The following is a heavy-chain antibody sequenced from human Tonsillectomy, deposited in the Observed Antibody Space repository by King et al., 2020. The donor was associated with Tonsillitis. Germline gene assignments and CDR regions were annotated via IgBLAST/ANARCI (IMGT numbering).Heavy chain of an antibody. V-gene: IGHV1-2*02. CDR1: GYTFTVYY. Sequence: VQLVESGAEVKKPGASVKVSCKASGYTFTVYYMHWVRQAPAQGLEWMGWINPNSGGTKYAQKFLGRVTMTWDTSISTAYMEVSSLRSDDTAVYYCARGYSGGWSAEFFQHWGQGTLVTVSS. CDR2: INPNSGGT. D-gene: IGHD6-19*01. J-gene: IGHJ1*01. CDR3: ARGYSGGWSAEFFQH.